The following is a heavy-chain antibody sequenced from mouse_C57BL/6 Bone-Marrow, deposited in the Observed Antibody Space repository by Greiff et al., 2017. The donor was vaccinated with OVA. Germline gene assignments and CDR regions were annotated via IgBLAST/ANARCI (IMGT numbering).Heavy chain of an antibody. CDR3: TRGNLRSPYYYAMDY. CDR2: IYPGNSDT. CDR1: GYTFTSYW. D-gene: IGHD1-1*01. J-gene: IGHJ4*01. V-gene: IGHV1-5*01. Sequence: VQLQQSGTVLARPGASVKMSCKTSGYTFTSYWMHWVKQRPGQGLEWIGAIYPGNSDTSYNQKFKGKAKLTAVTSDSTAYMELSSLTNEDSAVYYCTRGNLRSPYYYAMDYWGQGTSVTVSS.